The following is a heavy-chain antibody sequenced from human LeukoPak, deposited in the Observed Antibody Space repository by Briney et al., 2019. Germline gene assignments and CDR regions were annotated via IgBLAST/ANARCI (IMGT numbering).Heavy chain of an antibody. Sequence: SETLSLTCTVSGYSISSGYYWGWIRQPPGKGLEWIGSIYHSGSTYYNPSLKSRVTISVDTSKNQFSLKLSSVTAADTAVYYCARATSITVIVVAKYYFDYWGQGALVTVSS. D-gene: IGHD3-22*01. V-gene: IGHV4-38-2*02. J-gene: IGHJ4*02. CDR3: ARATSITVIVVAKYYFDY. CDR2: IYHSGST. CDR1: GYSISSGYY.